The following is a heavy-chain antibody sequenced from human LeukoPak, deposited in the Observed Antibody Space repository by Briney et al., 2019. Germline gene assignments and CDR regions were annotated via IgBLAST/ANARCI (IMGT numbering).Heavy chain of an antibody. CDR3: ARSAFLVTAPGLYYFYY. V-gene: IGHV4-4*07. CDR2: IYNSGST. D-gene: IGHD6-13*01. CDR1: GGSISSYY. J-gene: IGHJ4*02. Sequence: SETLSLTCTVSGGSISSYYWSWIRQPAGKGLEWIGHIYNSGSTNYNPSLKGRVTMSVATSKNQFSLHLSSVTAADTAVYYCARSAFLVTAPGLYYFYYWGEGNLVAVSS.